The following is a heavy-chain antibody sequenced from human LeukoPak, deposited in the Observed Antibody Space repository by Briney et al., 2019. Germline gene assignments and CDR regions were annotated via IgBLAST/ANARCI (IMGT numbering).Heavy chain of an antibody. D-gene: IGHD3-3*02. Sequence: PSETLSLTCAVYGGFFSGYYWSWIRQPPGKGLEWIGEINHSGTTNYNPSLKSRVTISVDTSKNQFSLKLSSVTAADTAVYYCAGRAFPRSYYWGQGTLVTVSS. V-gene: IGHV4-34*01. CDR2: INHSGTT. CDR3: AGRAFPRSYY. J-gene: IGHJ4*02. CDR1: GGFFSGYY.